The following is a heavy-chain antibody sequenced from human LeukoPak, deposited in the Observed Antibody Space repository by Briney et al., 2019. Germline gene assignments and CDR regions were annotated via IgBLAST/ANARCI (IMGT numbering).Heavy chain of an antibody. V-gene: IGHV3-23*01. D-gene: IGHD6-13*01. J-gene: IGHJ4*02. CDR1: GFTLSSYE. Sequence: GGSLRLSCTVSGFTLSSYEMSWIRQAPGKGLEWVSSIEYSGGSAYYADSVKGRFTISRDDSKNTLYLQMNSLRAEDTAVYYCAKSRSSSWYSDYYFDYWGQGTLVTVSS. CDR2: IEYSGGSA. CDR3: AKSRSSSWYSDYYFDY.